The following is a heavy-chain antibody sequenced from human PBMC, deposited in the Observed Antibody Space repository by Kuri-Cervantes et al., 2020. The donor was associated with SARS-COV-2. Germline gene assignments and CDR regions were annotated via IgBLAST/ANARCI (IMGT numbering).Heavy chain of an antibody. CDR3: ARGAID. J-gene: IGHJ4*02. CDR2: IYYNGST. D-gene: IGHD2/OR15-2a*01. V-gene: IGHV4-31*02. Sequence: SETLSLTCTVSGVSVTTFGSYWTWIRQPPGKGLEWVGYIYYNGSTYYNPSLRSRVIVSVDRSKSQFSLNLNSVTAADTALYYCARGAIDWGQGALVTVSS. CDR1: GVSVTTFGSY.